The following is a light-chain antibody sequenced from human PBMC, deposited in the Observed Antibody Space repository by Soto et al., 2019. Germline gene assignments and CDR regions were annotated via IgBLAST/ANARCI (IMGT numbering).Light chain of an antibody. Sequence: DIQMTQSPSTLSTSVGDRVTITCRASQHIDSRLACYQQKPGKAPKLLIYRASSLQSGVPSRFSGSGSGTEFTLTITSLQPDDFATYYCQQFDTYPWTFGQGTKVEI. CDR2: RAS. CDR1: QHIDSR. V-gene: IGKV1-5*03. J-gene: IGKJ1*01. CDR3: QQFDTYPWT.